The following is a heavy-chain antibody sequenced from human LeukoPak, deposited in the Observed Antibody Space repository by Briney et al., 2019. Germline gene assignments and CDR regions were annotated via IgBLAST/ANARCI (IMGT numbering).Heavy chain of an antibody. CDR1: GGSISSADYY. Sequence: SETLSLTCTVPGGSISSADYYWSWIRQPPGKGLEWIGYIYHSGNTYYNPSLKSRVTISVDTSKNQFSLKLSSVTAADTAVYYCAGEVRPDGSARGYYFDYWGQGTLVTVSS. CDR2: IYHSGNT. D-gene: IGHD3-10*01. J-gene: IGHJ4*02. V-gene: IGHV4-30-4*01. CDR3: AGEVRPDGSARGYYFDY.